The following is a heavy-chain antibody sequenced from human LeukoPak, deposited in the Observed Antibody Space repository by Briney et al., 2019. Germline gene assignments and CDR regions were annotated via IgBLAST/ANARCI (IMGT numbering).Heavy chain of an antibody. Sequence: GGSLRLSCAASGFTLSSFEMNWVRQAPGKGLEWVSYISSSGRTIYYADSVKGRFTISRDNAKNSLYLQMNSLRAEDTALYYCARVVGYYYDGSGYYGPYYFDYWGQGTLVTVSS. V-gene: IGHV3-48*03. D-gene: IGHD3-22*01. CDR1: GFTLSSFE. CDR2: ISSSGRTI. J-gene: IGHJ4*02. CDR3: ARVVGYYYDGSGYYGPYYFDY.